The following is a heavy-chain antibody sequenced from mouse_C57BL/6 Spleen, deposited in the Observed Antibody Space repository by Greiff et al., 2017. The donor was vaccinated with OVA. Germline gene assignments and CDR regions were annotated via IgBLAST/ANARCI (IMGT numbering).Heavy chain of an antibody. CDR3: TTSYGYDDVLWYFDV. Sequence: EVQLQQSGAELVRPGASVKLSCTASGFNIKDDYMHWVKQRPEQGLEWIGWIDPENGDTEYASKFQGKATITADTSSNTAYLQLSSLTSEDTAVYYCTTSYGYDDVLWYFDVWGTGTTVTVSS. J-gene: IGHJ1*03. V-gene: IGHV14-4*01. D-gene: IGHD2-2*01. CDR2: IDPENGDT. CDR1: GFNIKDDY.